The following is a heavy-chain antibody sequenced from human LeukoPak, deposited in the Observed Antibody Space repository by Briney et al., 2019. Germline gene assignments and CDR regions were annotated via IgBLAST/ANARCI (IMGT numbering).Heavy chain of an antibody. Sequence: GRSLRLSCAASGFTFSSYGMPWVRQAPGKGLEWVSAISGSGGSTYYADSVKGRFTISRDNSKNTLYLQMNSLRAEDTAVYYCATYYDFWSGYPDYWGQGTLVTVSS. CDR1: GFTFSSYG. D-gene: IGHD3-3*01. J-gene: IGHJ4*02. CDR2: ISGSGGST. CDR3: ATYYDFWSGYPDY. V-gene: IGHV3-23*01.